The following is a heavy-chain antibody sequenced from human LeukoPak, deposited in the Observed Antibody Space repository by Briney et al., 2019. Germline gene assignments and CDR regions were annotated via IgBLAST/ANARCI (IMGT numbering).Heavy chain of an antibody. J-gene: IGHJ6*03. CDR2: VYSSGST. CDR1: GDSISRSSYF. D-gene: IGHD6-13*01. CDR3: ARADYSSTWSHDYYYMDV. V-gene: IGHV4-39*07. Sequence: PSETLSLTCTVSGDSISRSSYFWAWIRQPPGKGLEWIGSVYSSGSTYYNPSLRSQITISVDTSKNQFSLKLTSVAAADTAVYYCARADYSSTWSHDYYYMDVWGKGTTVTVSS.